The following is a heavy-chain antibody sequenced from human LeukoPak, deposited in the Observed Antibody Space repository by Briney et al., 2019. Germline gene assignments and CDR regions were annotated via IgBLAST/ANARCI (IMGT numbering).Heavy chain of an antibody. J-gene: IGHJ4*02. CDR2: TRNKANSYTT. D-gene: IGHD1-26*01. CDR3: ARVVVGATPYYFDY. Sequence: PGGSLRLSCAASGFTFSDHYMDWVRQAPGKGLEWVGRTRNKANSYTTEYAASVKGRFTISRDDSKNSLYLQMNSLKTEDTAVYYCARVVVGATPYYFDYWGQGTLVTVSS. V-gene: IGHV3-72*01. CDR1: GFTFSDHY.